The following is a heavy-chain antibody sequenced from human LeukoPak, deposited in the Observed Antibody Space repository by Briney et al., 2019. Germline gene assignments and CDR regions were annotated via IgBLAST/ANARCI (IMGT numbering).Heavy chain of an antibody. CDR3: ARGSRRWLQLGYFDY. CDR2: ISYSGTT. CDR1: GGSISSSSYY. Sequence: ETLSLTCTVSGGSISSSSYYWGWVRQPPGKGLEWIGTISYSGTTYYSPSLKSRVTISVDTSKNQFSLKLSSVTAADTAVYYCARGSRRWLQLGYFDYWGQGTLVTVSS. J-gene: IGHJ4*02. D-gene: IGHD5-24*01. V-gene: IGHV4-39*07.